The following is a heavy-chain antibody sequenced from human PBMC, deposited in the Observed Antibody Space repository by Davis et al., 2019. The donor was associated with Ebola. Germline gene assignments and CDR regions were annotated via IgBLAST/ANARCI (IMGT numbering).Heavy chain of an antibody. D-gene: IGHD1-26*01. V-gene: IGHV3-43*02. Sequence: PGGPLRLSCATSGFTFGDYTMHWVRQAPGKGLEWVSFINGDRGRIDYADSVKGRFTISGDNSKNSLYLQMNSLTTEDTALYYCAKAKFSGSALIGHWGQGTLVTVSS. CDR3: AKAKFSGSALIGH. CDR2: INGDRGRI. CDR1: GFTFGDYT. J-gene: IGHJ4*02.